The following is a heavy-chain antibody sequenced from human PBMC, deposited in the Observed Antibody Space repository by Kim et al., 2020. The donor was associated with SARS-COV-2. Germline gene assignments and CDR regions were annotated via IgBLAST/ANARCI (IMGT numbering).Heavy chain of an antibody. Sequence: SETLSLTCTVSGGSISSYYWSWIRQPPGKGLEWIGYIYYSGSTNYNPSLKSRVTISVDTSKNQFSLKLSSVTAVDTAVYYCARRRGRGSGYGYYYYYMDVWGKGTTVTVSS. V-gene: IGHV4-59*08. CDR2: IYYSGST. CDR1: GGSISSYY. D-gene: IGHD3-22*01. J-gene: IGHJ6*03. CDR3: ARRRGRGSGYGYYYYYMDV.